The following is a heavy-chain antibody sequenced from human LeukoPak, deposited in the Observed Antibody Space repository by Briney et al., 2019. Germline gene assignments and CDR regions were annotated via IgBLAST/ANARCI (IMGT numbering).Heavy chain of an antibody. D-gene: IGHD4-23*01. CDR2: IIPIFGKA. J-gene: IGHJ4*02. V-gene: IGHV1-69*13. CDR3: ARGWLAETTVVTPYNY. Sequence: SVKVSCKASGGTFSNYAINWVRQAPGQGLEWMGGIIPIFGKANYAQKFQGRVTITADESTRTAYMELSSLRSGDTAVYYCARGWLAETTVVTPYNYWGRGTLVSVSS. CDR1: GGTFSNYA.